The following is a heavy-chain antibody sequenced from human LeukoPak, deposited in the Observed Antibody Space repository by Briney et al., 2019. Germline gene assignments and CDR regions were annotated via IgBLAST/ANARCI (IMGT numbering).Heavy chain of an antibody. CDR2: IYYSGST. CDR3: ARAPRTGAWDMITFGGVIVHGHAFDF. CDR1: GGSLISTTYY. D-gene: IGHD3-16*02. V-gene: IGHV4-39*07. Sequence: SETLSLTCAVSGGSLISTTYYWGWIRQPPGKGLEWIGSIYYSGSTYYNPSLKSRATVSVDMSKNQFSLQLSSVTAADTAVYYCARAPRTGAWDMITFGGVIVHGHAFDFWGQGTMVNVSS. J-gene: IGHJ3*01.